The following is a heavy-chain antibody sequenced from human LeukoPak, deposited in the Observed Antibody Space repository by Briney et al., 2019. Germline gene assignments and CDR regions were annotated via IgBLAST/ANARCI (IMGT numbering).Heavy chain of an antibody. D-gene: IGHD2-15*01. CDR1: GFSVSTNY. V-gene: IGHV3-53*01. CDR3: ARELGVGYCNGGSCYGWFDP. J-gene: IGHJ5*02. Sequence: GGSLRLSCAASGFSVSTNYMSWVRQAPGKGLEWVSVIYSGSNTDYADSVKGRFTISRDNSKSTLVLQMNSLRAEDTAVYYCARELGVGYCNGGSCYGWFDPWGQGILVTVSS. CDR2: IYSGSNT.